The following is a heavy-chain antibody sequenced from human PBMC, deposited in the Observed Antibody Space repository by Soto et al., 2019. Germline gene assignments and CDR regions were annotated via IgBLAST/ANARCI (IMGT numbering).Heavy chain of an antibody. V-gene: IGHV1-69*13. CDR3: AADSATGTTLQTYYYGMDV. CDR1: GGSLSNYG. D-gene: IGHD1-7*01. J-gene: IGHJ6*02. Sequence: SVKVSCKASGGSLSNYGISWVRQAPGQGLEWMGAIIPVFGTPNYAQKFQDRVTITADESTTTAYMEVRSLRSEDTAVYYCAADSATGTTLQTYYYGMDVWGQGTTVTVSS. CDR2: IIPVFGTP.